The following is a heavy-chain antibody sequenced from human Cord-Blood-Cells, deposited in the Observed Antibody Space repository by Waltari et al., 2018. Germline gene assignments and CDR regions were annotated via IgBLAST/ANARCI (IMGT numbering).Heavy chain of an antibody. CDR1: GFTFSSYG. Sequence: QVQLVESGGGVVQPGRSLRLSCAASGFTFSSYGMHGVRQAPGKGLEWVAVISYDGSNKYYADSVKGRFTISRDNSKNTLYLQMNSLRAEDTAVYYCAKSEGGSGSYWSIDYWGQGTLVTVSS. V-gene: IGHV3-30*18. D-gene: IGHD3-10*01. CDR2: ISYDGSNK. CDR3: AKSEGGSGSYWSIDY. J-gene: IGHJ4*02.